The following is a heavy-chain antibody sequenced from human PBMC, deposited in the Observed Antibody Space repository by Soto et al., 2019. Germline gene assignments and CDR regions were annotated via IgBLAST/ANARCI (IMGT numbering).Heavy chain of an antibody. J-gene: IGHJ5*02. Sequence: GGSLRLSCAASGFTFSSYAMSWVRQAPGKGLEWVSAISGSGGSTYYADSVKGRFTISRDNSKNTLYLQMNSLRAEDTAVYYCAKVRYYDYIWGSYRDLPGYINWFDPWGQGTLVTVSS. CDR1: GFTFSSYA. D-gene: IGHD3-16*02. CDR3: AKVRYYDYIWGSYRDLPGYINWFDP. CDR2: ISGSGGST. V-gene: IGHV3-23*01.